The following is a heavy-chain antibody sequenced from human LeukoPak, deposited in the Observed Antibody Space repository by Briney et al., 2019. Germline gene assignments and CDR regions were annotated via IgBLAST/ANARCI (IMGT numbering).Heavy chain of an antibody. D-gene: IGHD3-10*01. CDR1: GFTFSSYE. Sequence: GGSLRLSCAASGFTFSSYEMNWVRQAPGKGLEWVAFIRYDGSNKYYADSVKGRFTISRDNSKNTLYLQMNSLRAEDTAVYYCAKEILLWFGETSDYWGQGTLVTVSS. CDR2: IRYDGSNK. J-gene: IGHJ4*02. V-gene: IGHV3-30*02. CDR3: AKEILLWFGETSDY.